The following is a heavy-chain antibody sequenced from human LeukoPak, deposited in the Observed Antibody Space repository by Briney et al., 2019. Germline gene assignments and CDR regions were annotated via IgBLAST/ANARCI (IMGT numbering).Heavy chain of an antibody. J-gene: IGHJ4*02. CDR1: GYTFTSYG. CDR3: ARDFRGYCSGGSCPTYY. Sequence: ASVKVSCKASGYTFTSYGISWVRQAPGQGLEWMGWISAYNGNTNYAQKLQGRVTMITDTSTSTAYMELRSLRSDDTAVYYCARDFRGYCSGGSCPTYYWGQGTLVTVSS. V-gene: IGHV1-18*01. D-gene: IGHD2-15*01. CDR2: ISAYNGNT.